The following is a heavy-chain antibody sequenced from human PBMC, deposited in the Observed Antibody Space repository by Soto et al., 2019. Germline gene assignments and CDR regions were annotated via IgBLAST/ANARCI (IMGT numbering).Heavy chain of an antibody. D-gene: IGHD3-10*01. CDR3: AKSSGSYYSPPDY. Sequence: PGGSLRLSCAASGFTFITYAINWVRQAPGKGLEWVSGISGSGGSTYYADSVKGRFTISRDNSKNTLYLQMNSLGAEDTAVYYCAKSSGSYYSPPDYWGRGTLVTVSS. CDR2: ISGSGGST. CDR1: GFTFITYA. V-gene: IGHV3-23*01. J-gene: IGHJ4*02.